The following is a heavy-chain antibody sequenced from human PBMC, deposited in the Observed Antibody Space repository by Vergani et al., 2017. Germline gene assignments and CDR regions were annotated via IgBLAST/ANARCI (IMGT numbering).Heavy chain of an antibody. D-gene: IGHD2-2*01. J-gene: IGHJ6*03. Sequence: QVQLQESGPGLVKPSETLSLTCTVSGGSISSYYWSWIRQPPGKGLEWIGYIYYSGSTNYNPSLKSRVTISVDTSKNQFSLKLSSVTAADTAVYYCARTGFYCSSTSCYGNYYYYYMDVWGKGTTVTVSS. V-gene: IGHV4-59*01. CDR2: IYYSGST. CDR3: ARTGFYCSSTSCYGNYYYYYMDV. CDR1: GGSISSYY.